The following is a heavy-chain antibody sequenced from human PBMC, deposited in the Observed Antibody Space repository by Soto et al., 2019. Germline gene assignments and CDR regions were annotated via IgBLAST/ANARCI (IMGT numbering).Heavy chain of an antibody. CDR2: ISSSSTNI. V-gene: IGHV3-48*01. CDR1: GFTFSSYS. D-gene: IGHD2-15*01. J-gene: IGHJ6*02. CDR3: ARAYCSGGSCKYYYYGMDV. Sequence: EVQLVESGGGLVQPGGSLRLSCAASGFTFSSYSMKWVCQAPGKGLEWVSYISSSSTNIYYADSVKGRFTISRDNAKNSLYLQMNSLRAEDTAVYYCARAYCSGGSCKYYYYGMDVWGQGTTVTVSS.